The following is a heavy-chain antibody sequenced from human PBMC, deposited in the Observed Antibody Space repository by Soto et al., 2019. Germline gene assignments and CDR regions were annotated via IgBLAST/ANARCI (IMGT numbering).Heavy chain of an antibody. V-gene: IGHV4-39*01. D-gene: IGHD1-1*01. CDR3: TTTSS. CDR1: GGSISTTSYY. CDR2: IYYSGST. Sequence: PSETLSLTCTVSGGSISTTSYYWGWIRQPPGKGLEWIGSIYYSGSTYYNPSLKSRVTISVDTSKNQFSLKLTSVTAADTAMYYCTTTSSWGQGTLVTVSS. J-gene: IGHJ5*02.